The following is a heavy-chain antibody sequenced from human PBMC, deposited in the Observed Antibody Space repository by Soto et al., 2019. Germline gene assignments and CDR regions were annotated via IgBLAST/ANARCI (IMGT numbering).Heavy chain of an antibody. V-gene: IGHV4-39*01. D-gene: IGHD6-6*01. J-gene: IGHJ4*02. CDR1: GGSISSSSYY. CDR3: ARHGAARLFDY. Sequence: PSETLSLTCTVSGGSISSSSYYWGWVRQPPGKGLEWIGSISGSGSTYDNPSLKSRVTISVDTSKNKFSLKLTSVTAADTAVYYCARHGAARLFDYWGQGTLVTVSS. CDR2: ISGSGST.